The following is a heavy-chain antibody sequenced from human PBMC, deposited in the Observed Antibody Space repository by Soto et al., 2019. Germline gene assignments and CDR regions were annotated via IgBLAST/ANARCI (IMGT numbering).Heavy chain of an antibody. CDR3: ANPIPKTGTTFGF. J-gene: IGHJ4*02. CDR1: GFAFSNCC. D-gene: IGHD1-1*01. Sequence: GGSMRLSGGASGFAFSNCCMACVRQAPGEGLEWVSAISGSGDDTFYADSMKGRFTISRDNSKDTLYLQINSLRAEDTAVYYCANPIPKTGTTFGFWGQGTLVTVSS. CDR2: ISGSGDDT. V-gene: IGHV3-23*01.